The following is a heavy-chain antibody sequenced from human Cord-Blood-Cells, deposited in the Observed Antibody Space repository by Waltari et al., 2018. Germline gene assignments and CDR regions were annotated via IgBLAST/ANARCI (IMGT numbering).Heavy chain of an antibody. CDR1: GFSLSTSGVG. V-gene: IGHV2-5*02. Sequence: QIPLKESGPTLVTPTPTLTLTCTFSGFSLSTSGVGVDWIRQHPGKALEVLAIIYWDDDKRYSPSLKSRLTITKDTSKNQVVLTMTNMDPVDTATYYCAHNGYHDAFDIWGQGTMVTVSS. J-gene: IGHJ3*02. CDR3: AHNGYHDAFDI. D-gene: IGHD2-2*03. CDR2: IYWDDDK.